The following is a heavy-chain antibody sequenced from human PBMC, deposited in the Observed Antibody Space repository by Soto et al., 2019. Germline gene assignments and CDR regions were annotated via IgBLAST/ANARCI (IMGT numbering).Heavy chain of an antibody. Sequence: XXTLTLPFTVSGGSVGSGSYYWSSIRQPPGKGLEWIGYIYYSGSTSYNPSVKSRATISLDTSKNEVSLKLSYVTAADTAVYYCARDLNYYGMDVWGQGTTVTVSS. CDR3: ARDLNYYGMDV. CDR2: IYYSGST. CDR1: GGSVGSGSYY. J-gene: IGHJ6*02. V-gene: IGHV4-61*01.